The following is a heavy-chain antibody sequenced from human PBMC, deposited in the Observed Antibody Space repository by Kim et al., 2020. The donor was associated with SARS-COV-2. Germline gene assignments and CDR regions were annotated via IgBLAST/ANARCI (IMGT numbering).Heavy chain of an antibody. CDR3: AKSTVTTHDAFDI. J-gene: IGHJ3*02. Sequence: YYADSWKGRIPLSRDNSKNTLYLQMNSLRAEDTAVYYCAKSTVTTHDAFDIWGQGTMVTVSS. V-gene: IGHV3-33*06. D-gene: IGHD4-17*01.